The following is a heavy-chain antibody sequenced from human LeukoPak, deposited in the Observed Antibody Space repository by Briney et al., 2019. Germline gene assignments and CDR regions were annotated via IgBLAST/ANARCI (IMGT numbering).Heavy chain of an antibody. CDR2: VYSGSHT. V-gene: IGHV3-53*05. CDR3: ARDGNKVVTPGVNFFDF. CDR1: GFTVRDNY. Sequence: PGGSLRLSCVASGFTVRDNYMSCVRQAPGKGLEWVSVVYSGSHTNYADSVKGRFTVSRDSSKNMLYLQMNRLGAEDTAVYYCARDGNKVVTPGVNFFDFWGQGALVTVSS. J-gene: IGHJ4*02. D-gene: IGHD4-23*01.